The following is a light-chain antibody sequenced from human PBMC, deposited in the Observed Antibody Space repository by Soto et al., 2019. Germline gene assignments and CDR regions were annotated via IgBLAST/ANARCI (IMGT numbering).Light chain of an antibody. Sequence: DIQMTQSPSSLSASVGDRVTITCQASQDISDYLNWYHQKPGKAPKFLIYDASYLETGVPSRFSGSGSGTDFTFTISSLQPEDIGTYHCQQYQSLPFTFGPGTTVDIK. J-gene: IGKJ3*01. CDR3: QQYQSLPFT. CDR2: DAS. CDR1: QDISDY. V-gene: IGKV1-33*01.